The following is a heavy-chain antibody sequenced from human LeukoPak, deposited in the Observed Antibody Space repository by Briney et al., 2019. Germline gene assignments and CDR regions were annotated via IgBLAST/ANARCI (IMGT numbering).Heavy chain of an antibody. CDR3: VRGGFIGDY. D-gene: IGHD3-10*01. CDR2: IKQDGSEE. V-gene: IGHV3-7*03. J-gene: IGHJ4*02. Sequence: GGSLRLSCVASGFTFTSYWMSWVRQAPGKGLEWVAKIKQDGSEENYVDSVKGRFTISRDNSKNTLYLQMNSLRAEDTAVYYCVRGGFIGDYWGQGTLVTVSS. CDR1: GFTFTSYW.